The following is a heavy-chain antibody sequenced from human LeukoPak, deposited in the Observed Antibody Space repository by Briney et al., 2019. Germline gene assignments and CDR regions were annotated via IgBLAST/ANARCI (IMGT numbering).Heavy chain of an antibody. J-gene: IGHJ4*02. Sequence: GGSLRPSCAASGFTFSSHWMTWVRQAPGKGPEWVASINKDGSEPYYVDSVKGRFTISRDNAKNSLSLQVSSLRAEDTAVYYCTRGGATSSWYWFFWGQGTLVTVSS. D-gene: IGHD6-13*01. V-gene: IGHV3-7*01. CDR2: INKDGSEP. CDR1: GFTFSSHW. CDR3: TRGGATSSWYWFF.